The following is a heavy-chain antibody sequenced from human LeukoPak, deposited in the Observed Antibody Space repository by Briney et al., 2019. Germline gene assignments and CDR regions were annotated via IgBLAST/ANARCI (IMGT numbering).Heavy chain of an antibody. D-gene: IGHD3-22*01. CDR2: ISSDGNNK. V-gene: IGHV3-30*12. Sequence: GGSLRLSCAASGFIFSNYGMHWVRQAPGKGLEWVAVISSDGNNKYYADSVKGRFTISRDNSKNTLYLQMNSLRAEDTAVYYCARETYEFYYFDYWGQGTLVTVSS. CDR3: ARETYEFYYFDY. CDR1: GFIFSNYG. J-gene: IGHJ4*02.